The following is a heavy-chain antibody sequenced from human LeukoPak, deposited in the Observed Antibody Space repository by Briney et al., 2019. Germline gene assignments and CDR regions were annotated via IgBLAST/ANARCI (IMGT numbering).Heavy chain of an antibody. CDR3: ARLLGGSSWYFDY. D-gene: IGHD6-13*01. CDR1: GFTVSSNY. J-gene: IGHJ4*02. CDR2: IYSGGST. V-gene: IGHV3-53*01. Sequence: GGSLRLSCAASGFTVSSNYMYWVRQAPGKGLEWVSVIYSGGSTYYADSVKGRFTISRDNSKNTLYLQMNSLRAEDTAVYYCARLLGGSSWYFDYWGQGTLVTVSS.